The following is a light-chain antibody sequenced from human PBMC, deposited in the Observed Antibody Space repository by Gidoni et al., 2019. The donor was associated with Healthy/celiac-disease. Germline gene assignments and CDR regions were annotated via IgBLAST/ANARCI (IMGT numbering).Light chain of an antibody. Sequence: QSALTQPASVSGSPGQSSTISCTGTSSDGGSYNLVSGYQQHPGKAPKLMIYEGSKRPSGVSNRFSGSKSGNTASLTISGLQAEDEADYYCCSYAGSSTWVFGGGTKLTVL. J-gene: IGLJ3*02. CDR2: EGS. CDR3: CSYAGSSTWV. CDR1: SSDGGSYNL. V-gene: IGLV2-23*01.